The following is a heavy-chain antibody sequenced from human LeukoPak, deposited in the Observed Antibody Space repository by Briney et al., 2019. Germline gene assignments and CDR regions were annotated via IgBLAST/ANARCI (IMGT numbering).Heavy chain of an antibody. CDR2: INHGGST. CDR3: ARRGMAARSTIGNFDI. Sequence: SETLSLTCAVSGGSFSGYYWNWIRQPPGKGLEWIGQINHGGSTIYNPSLESRVTISVDTSKNNFSLTLTSVTAADTAVYYCARRGMAARSTIGNFDIWGQGTMVTVSS. D-gene: IGHD5/OR15-5a*01. CDR1: GGSFSGYY. J-gene: IGHJ3*02. V-gene: IGHV4-34*01.